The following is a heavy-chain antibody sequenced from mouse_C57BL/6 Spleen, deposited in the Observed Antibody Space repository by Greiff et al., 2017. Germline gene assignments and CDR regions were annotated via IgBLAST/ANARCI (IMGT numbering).Heavy chain of an antibody. CDR3: ARSRGSSRSDY. D-gene: IGHD1-1*01. CDR1: GYTFTSYW. CDR2: LYPGSGST. J-gene: IGHJ2*01. Sequence: VQLQQPGAELVKPGASVKMSCKASGYTFTSYWITWVKQRPGQGLEWIGDLYPGSGSTNYNEKFKSKATLTVDTSSSTAYMQLSSLTSEDSAVYYCARSRGSSRSDYWGQGTTLTVSS. V-gene: IGHV1-55*01.